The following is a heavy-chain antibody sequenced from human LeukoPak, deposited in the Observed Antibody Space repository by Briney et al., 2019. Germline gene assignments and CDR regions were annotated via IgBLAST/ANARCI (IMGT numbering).Heavy chain of an antibody. V-gene: IGHV1-69*13. CDR1: GGTFSSYA. CDR2: IIPIFGTA. J-gene: IGHJ4*02. D-gene: IGHD6-19*01. CDR3: ARAALYSSGWYTPLGL. Sequence: SVKVSCKASGGTFSSYAIGWVRQAPGQGLEWMGGIIPIFGTANYAQKFQGRVTITADESTSTVYMELSSLTSEDTAVYYCARAALYSSGWYTPLGLWGQGTLVTVSS.